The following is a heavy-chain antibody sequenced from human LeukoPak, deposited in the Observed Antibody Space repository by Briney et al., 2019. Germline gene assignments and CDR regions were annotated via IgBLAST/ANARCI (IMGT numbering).Heavy chain of an antibody. CDR1: GGSISSGDYY. D-gene: IGHD2-2*01. V-gene: IGHV4-30-4*01. CDR3: ARHLGYCGITSCFYGMDV. CDR2: IFYSGDT. J-gene: IGHJ6*02. Sequence: PSETLSLTCTVSGGSISSGDYYWNWIRQPPGKGLERFGYIFYSGDTYYNPSLKSRLTISLDTSQNQFSLRLRSVTAADTAVYYCARHLGYCGITSCFYGMDVWGQGTTVTVSS.